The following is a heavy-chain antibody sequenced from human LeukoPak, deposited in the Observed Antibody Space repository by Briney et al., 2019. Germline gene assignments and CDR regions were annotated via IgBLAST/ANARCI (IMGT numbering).Heavy chain of an antibody. CDR3: ARPSGYYQPDAFDI. V-gene: IGHV1-8*01. CDR1: GYTFTSYD. J-gene: IGHJ3*02. Sequence: ASVKVSCKASGYTFTSYDINWVRQATGQGLEWMGWMNPNSGNTGYAQKFQGRVTMTRNTSISTAYMELSSLRSEDTAVYYCARPSGYYQPDAFDIWGQGTMVTVSS. D-gene: IGHD3-3*01. CDR2: MNPNSGNT.